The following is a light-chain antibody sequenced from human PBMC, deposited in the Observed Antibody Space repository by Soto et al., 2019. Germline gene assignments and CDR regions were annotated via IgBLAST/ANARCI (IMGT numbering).Light chain of an antibody. V-gene: IGLV2-8*01. CDR3: SSYAGSNNFV. CDR1: SSDVGAYNY. Sequence: QSALTQPPSASGSPGQSVTISCTGTSSDVGAYNYVSWYQQHPGKAPKLLVYEVTKRPSGVPDRFSGSKSGNTASLTVSGLQADDEADYYCSSYAGSNNFVFGTATKLTVL. J-gene: IGLJ1*01. CDR2: EVT.